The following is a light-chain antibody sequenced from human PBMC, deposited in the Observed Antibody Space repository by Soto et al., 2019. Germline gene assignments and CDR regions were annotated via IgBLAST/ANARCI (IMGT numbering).Light chain of an antibody. CDR1: ESISNW. V-gene: IGKV1-5*03. J-gene: IGKJ4*01. CDR3: QQYTTYPLT. CDR2: KAS. Sequence: DIQMTQSPSSLSASVGDRVTITCRASESISNWLAWYQQKPGKAPKLLIFKASNLEGGVPSRFSGSGSGTEFTLTINSLQPDDFATYSCQQYTTYPLTFGGGTKVEIK.